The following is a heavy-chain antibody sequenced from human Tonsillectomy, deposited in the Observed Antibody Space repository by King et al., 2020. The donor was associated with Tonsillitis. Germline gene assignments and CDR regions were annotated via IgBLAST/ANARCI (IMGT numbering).Heavy chain of an antibody. V-gene: IGHV3-48*01. J-gene: IGHJ6*02. Sequence: VQLVESGGGLVQPGGSLRLSCAASGFIFSNYSMNWVRQAPGKGLEWVSYISGSSGTIYYADSVKGRFTISRDNAENSLHLQMNSLRAEDTAVYYCARARLSDSAWDSLREYYYYGMDVWGQGTTVTVSS. CDR2: ISGSSGTI. D-gene: IGHD6-19*01. CDR1: GFIFSNYS. CDR3: ARARLSDSAWDSLREYYYYGMDV.